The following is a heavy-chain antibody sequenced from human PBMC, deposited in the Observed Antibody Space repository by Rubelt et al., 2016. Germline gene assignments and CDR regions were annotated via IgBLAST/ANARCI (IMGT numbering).Heavy chain of an antibody. J-gene: IGHJ4*02. CDR2: IYYSGST. CDR1: GGSVSSGSYY. D-gene: IGHD4-23*01. Sequence: QVQLQESGPGLVKPSETLSLTCTVSGGSVSSGSYYWSWIRQPPGKGLEWIGYIYYSGSTNYNPSLKSRVTISVDTSKNQFSPKLSSVTAADTAVYYCARESGLSGNSGPDYWGQGTLVTVSS. CDR3: ARESGLSGNSGPDY. V-gene: IGHV4-61*01.